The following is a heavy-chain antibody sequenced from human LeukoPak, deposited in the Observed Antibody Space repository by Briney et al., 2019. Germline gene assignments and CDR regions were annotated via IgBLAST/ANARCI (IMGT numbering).Heavy chain of an antibody. CDR1: GFTFSSYE. V-gene: IGHV3-48*03. CDR3: AELGITMIGGV. J-gene: IGHJ6*04. D-gene: IGHD3-10*02. Sequence: GGSLRLSCAASGFTFSSYEMSWVRQASGRGVGWVSYIISSGSTIYYADSVKGRFTLSRDNAKNSLYLQMNSLRAEDTAVYYCAELGITMIGGVWGKGTTVTISS. CDR2: IISSGSTI.